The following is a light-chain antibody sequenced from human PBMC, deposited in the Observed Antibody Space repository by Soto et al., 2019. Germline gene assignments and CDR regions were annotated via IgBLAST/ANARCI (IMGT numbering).Light chain of an antibody. CDR1: SSDVGGYNF. CDR2: DVS. CDR3: CSYAGSSTLV. J-gene: IGLJ2*01. V-gene: IGLV2-23*02. Sequence: QSALTQPASVSGSPGQSITISCTGTSSDVGGYNFVSWYQHHPGKAPKLIIYDVSNRPSGVSNRFSGSKSGNTASLTISGLQAEDEADYYCCSYAGSSTLVFGGGTKLTVL.